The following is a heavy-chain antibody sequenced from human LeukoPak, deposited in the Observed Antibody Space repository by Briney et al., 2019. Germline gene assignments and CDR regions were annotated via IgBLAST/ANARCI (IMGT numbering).Heavy chain of an antibody. V-gene: IGHV3-30-3*01. D-gene: IGHD6-6*01. Sequence: GRSLRLSCAASGFTFSSYAMHWVRQAPGKGLEWVAVISYDGSNKYYADSVKGRFTISRDNSKNTLYLQMNSLRAEDTAVYYCARVEYSSSSFDYWGQGTLVTVSS. CDR3: ARVEYSSSSFDY. J-gene: IGHJ4*02. CDR2: ISYDGSNK. CDR1: GFTFSSYA.